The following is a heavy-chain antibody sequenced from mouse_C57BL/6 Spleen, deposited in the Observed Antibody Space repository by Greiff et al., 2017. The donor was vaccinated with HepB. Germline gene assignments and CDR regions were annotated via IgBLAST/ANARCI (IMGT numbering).Heavy chain of an antibody. CDR2: ISYDGSN. J-gene: IGHJ4*01. Sequence: ESGPGLVKPSQSLSLTCSVTGYSITSGYYWNWIRQFPGNKLEWMGYISYDGSNNYNPSLKNRISITRDTAKNQFFLKLNSVTTEDTATYYCARVLLRLGDAMDYWGQGTSVTVSS. CDR1: GYSITSGYY. D-gene: IGHD1-2*01. CDR3: ARVLLRLGDAMDY. V-gene: IGHV3-6*01.